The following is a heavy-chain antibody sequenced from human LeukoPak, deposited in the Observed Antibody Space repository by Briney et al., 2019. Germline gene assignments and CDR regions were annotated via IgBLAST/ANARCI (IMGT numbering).Heavy chain of an antibody. Sequence: PSETLSLTCTVSGGSISSYYWTWIRQPPGKGLEWIGYIYYSGTPNYNPSLKSRVTISVDTSKNQFTLKLSSVTAADTAVYYCARQASRGSGNYYDKWFDPWGQGTLVTVSS. CDR1: GGSISSYY. CDR2: IYYSGTP. J-gene: IGHJ5*02. D-gene: IGHD3-10*01. V-gene: IGHV4-59*08. CDR3: ARQASRGSGNYYDKWFDP.